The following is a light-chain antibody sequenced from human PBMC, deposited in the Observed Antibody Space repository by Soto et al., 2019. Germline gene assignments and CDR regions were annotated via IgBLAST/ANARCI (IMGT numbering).Light chain of an antibody. J-gene: IGKJ2*01. CDR2: TAS. CDR3: QQANSFPRT. Sequence: DIEMTQSPSSLSASVGDRVTIACRASQSISMYVNWYQVRAGSAPKILIYTASTLQTGVPSRFRGSGSGIDFTLTISNLQPDDFATYYCQQANSFPRTFGQGTRLRMK. V-gene: IGKV1-39*01. CDR1: QSISMY.